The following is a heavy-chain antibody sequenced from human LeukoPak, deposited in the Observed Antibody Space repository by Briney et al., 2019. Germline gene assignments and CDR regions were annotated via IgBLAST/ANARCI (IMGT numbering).Heavy chain of an antibody. CDR1: GYTFTGYY. V-gene: IGHV1-2*06. J-gene: IGHJ4*02. Sequence: ASVKVSCKASGYTFTGYYMHWVRQAPGQGLEWMGRINPDSGGTNYAQKFQGRVTMTRGTSISTAYMELSRLRSDHTAVYYCARSRYTAMVSFDYWGQGTLVTVSS. CDR2: INPDSGGT. CDR3: ARSRYTAMVSFDY. D-gene: IGHD5-18*01.